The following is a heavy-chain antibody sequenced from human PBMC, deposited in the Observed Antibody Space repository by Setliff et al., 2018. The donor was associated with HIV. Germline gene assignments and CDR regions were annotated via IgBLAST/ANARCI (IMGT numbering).Heavy chain of an antibody. J-gene: IGHJ6*03. Sequence: ASVKVSCKASGYTFNRYDINWVRQATGQGLEWMGWMNPNSGNTGYAQKFQGRVTMTRNTSISTAYMELSSLRSEDTAVYYCARDGGDTAMVSYYYYYYMDVWGKGTTVTVSS. D-gene: IGHD5-18*01. CDR1: GYTFNRYD. V-gene: IGHV1-8*01. CDR2: MNPNSGNT. CDR3: ARDGGDTAMVSYYYYYYMDV.